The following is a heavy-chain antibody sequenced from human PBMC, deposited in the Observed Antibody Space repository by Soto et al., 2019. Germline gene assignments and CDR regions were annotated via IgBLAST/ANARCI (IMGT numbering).Heavy chain of an antibody. Sequence: PGGSLRLSCAASGFTFSGSAMHWVRQASGKGLEWVGRIRSKANSYATAYAASVKGRFTISRDDSKNTAYLQMNSLKTEDTAVYYCTFIAVAGNSGYWGQGTLVTGSS. V-gene: IGHV3-73*01. CDR2: IRSKANSYAT. CDR3: TFIAVAGNSGY. J-gene: IGHJ4*02. CDR1: GFTFSGSA. D-gene: IGHD6-19*01.